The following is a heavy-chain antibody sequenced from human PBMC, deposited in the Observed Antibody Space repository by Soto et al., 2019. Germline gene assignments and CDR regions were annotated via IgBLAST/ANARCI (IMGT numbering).Heavy chain of an antibody. CDR2: ISYDGSNK. J-gene: IGHJ5*02. CDR1: GFTFSSYG. D-gene: IGHD6-13*01. CDR3: VKDVRAAADHNWFDP. V-gene: IGHV3-30*18. Sequence: QVQLVESGGGVVQPGRSLRLSCAASGFTFSSYGMHWVRQAPGKGLAWVAVISYDGSNKYYADSVKGRFTISRDNSKNTLYRQMNSLRAEDTAGYYCVKDVRAAADHNWFDPWGQGTLVTVSS.